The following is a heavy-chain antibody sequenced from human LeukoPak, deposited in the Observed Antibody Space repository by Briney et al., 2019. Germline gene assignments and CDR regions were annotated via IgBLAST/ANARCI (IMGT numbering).Heavy chain of an antibody. D-gene: IGHD1-26*01. Sequence: GGSLRLSCAASGFTVNTYCMSWVRQAPGKGLEWVANIMQDGNDKYYVDSVKGRFTISRDNAKNSLYLQMNSLRVEDTAVYYCASRIVGTPDYFDYWGQGTLVTVSS. J-gene: IGHJ4*02. CDR1: GFTVNTYC. V-gene: IGHV3-7*01. CDR3: ASRIVGTPDYFDY. CDR2: IMQDGNDK.